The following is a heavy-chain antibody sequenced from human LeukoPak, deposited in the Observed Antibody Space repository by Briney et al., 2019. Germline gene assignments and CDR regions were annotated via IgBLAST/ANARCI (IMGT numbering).Heavy chain of an antibody. CDR3: ARLGARQMLEY. Sequence: PGGSLRLSCAASEFTFSSYWMSWVRQAPGKGLEWVANIKQDGGRIYYLDSVKGRFTVSRDNAKNSLYLQMNSLRAEDTAVCYCARLGARQMLEYWGQGTLVTVSS. D-gene: IGHD4-17*01. CDR1: EFTFSSYW. CDR2: IKQDGGRI. V-gene: IGHV3-7*01. J-gene: IGHJ4*02.